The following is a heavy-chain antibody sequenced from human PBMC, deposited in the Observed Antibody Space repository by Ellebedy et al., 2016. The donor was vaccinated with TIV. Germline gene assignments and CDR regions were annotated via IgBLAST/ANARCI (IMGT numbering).Heavy chain of an antibody. CDR2: IYYSGST. CDR1: GGSISSGGYY. D-gene: IGHD3-10*01. V-gene: IGHV4-31*03. CDR3: ASGQYGSGYFDY. Sequence: MPSETLSLTCTVSGGSISSGGYYWSWIRQHPGKGLEWIGYIYYSGSTYYNPSLKSRVTISVDTSKNQFSLKLSSVTAADTAVYYCASGQYGSGYFDYWGQGTLVTVSS. J-gene: IGHJ4*02.